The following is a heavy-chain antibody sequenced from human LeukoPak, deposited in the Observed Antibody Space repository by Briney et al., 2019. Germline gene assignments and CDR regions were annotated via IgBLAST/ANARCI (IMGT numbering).Heavy chain of an antibody. Sequence: SETLSLTCAVYGGSFSGYYWSWIRQPPGKGLEWIGEINHSGSTNYNPSLKSRVTISVDTSKNQFSLKLSSVTAADTAVYYCARPYCSSTSCPYRGYFDYWGQGTLVTVSS. CDR2: INHSGST. CDR3: ARPYCSSTSCPYRGYFDY. V-gene: IGHV4-34*01. J-gene: IGHJ4*02. D-gene: IGHD2-2*01. CDR1: GGSFSGYY.